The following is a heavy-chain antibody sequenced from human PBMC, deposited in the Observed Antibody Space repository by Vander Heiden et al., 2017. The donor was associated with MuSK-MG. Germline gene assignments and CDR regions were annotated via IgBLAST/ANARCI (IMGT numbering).Heavy chain of an antibody. J-gene: IGHJ4*02. D-gene: IGHD3-10*01. Sequence: QVQLVESGGGVVQPGRSLRPSCAASGFTFSSYAMHWVRQAPGKELEWVAVISYDGSNKYYADSVKGRFTISRDNSKNTLYLQMNSLRAEDTAVYYCARDAPYGSGSYFDYWGQGTLVTVSS. CDR2: ISYDGSNK. CDR3: ARDAPYGSGSYFDY. CDR1: GFTFSSYA. V-gene: IGHV3-30*04.